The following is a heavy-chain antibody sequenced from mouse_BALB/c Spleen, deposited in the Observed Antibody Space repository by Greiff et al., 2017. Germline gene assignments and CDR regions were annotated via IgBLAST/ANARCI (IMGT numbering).Heavy chain of an antibody. CDR1: GFNIKDYY. CDR3: ASEDYYDAMDY. CDR2: IDPENGNT. J-gene: IGHJ4*01. D-gene: IGHD2-4*01. V-gene: IGHV14-1*02. Sequence: EVQLQQSGAELVRPGALVKLSCKASGFNIKDYYMHWVKQRPEQGLEWIGWIDPENGNTIYDPKFQGKASITADTSSNTAYLQLSSLTSEDTAVYYCASEDYYDAMDYWGQGTSVTVSS.